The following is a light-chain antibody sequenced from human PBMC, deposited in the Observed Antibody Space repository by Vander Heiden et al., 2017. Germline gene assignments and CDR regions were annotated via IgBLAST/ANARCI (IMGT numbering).Light chain of an antibody. V-gene: IGKV3-15*01. J-gene: IGKJ4*01. CDR3: QQYNNWPLLT. CDR1: QSVSSN. Sequence: ELVMTQSPATLSVSPGQRATLSCRASQSVSSNLAWYQQKPGQAPRLRIYGASTRATGIPARFSGSGSGTEFTLTISSLQSEDFAVYYCQQYNNWPLLTFGGGTKVEIK. CDR2: GAS.